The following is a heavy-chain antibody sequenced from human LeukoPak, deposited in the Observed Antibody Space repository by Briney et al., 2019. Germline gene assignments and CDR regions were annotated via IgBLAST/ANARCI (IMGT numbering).Heavy chain of an antibody. V-gene: IGHV1-18*04. CDR2: ISAYNGNT. Sequence: VASVKVSCKASGYTFTGYYMHWVRQAPGQGLEWMGWISAYNGNTNYAQKLQGRVTMTTDTSTSTAYMELRSLRSDDTAVYYCAREGIVGAPDTFDYWGQGTLVTVSS. J-gene: IGHJ4*02. D-gene: IGHD1-26*01. CDR1: GYTFTGYY. CDR3: AREGIVGAPDTFDY.